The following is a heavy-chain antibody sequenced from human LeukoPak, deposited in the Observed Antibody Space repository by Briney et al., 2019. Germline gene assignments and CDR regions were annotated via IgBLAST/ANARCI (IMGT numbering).Heavy chain of an antibody. V-gene: IGHV3-23*01. J-gene: IGHJ6*02. CDR3: AKDYATYYSGSGSYYNYGMDV. CDR1: GFTFSSYA. CDR2: ISGSGGSK. D-gene: IGHD3-10*01. Sequence: GGSLRLSCAASGFTFSSYAMSWVRQAPGKGLEWVSSISGSGGSKYCADSVKGRFTISRDNSKNTLYLQMNSLRAEDTAVYYCAKDYATYYSGSGSYYNYGMDVWGQGTTVTVSS.